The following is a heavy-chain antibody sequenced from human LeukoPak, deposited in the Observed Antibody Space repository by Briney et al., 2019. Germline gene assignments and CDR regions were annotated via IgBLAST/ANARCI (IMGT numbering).Heavy chain of an antibody. CDR1: GYTLTELS. CDR3: ARDYRLVVVPAAILSYFDY. J-gene: IGHJ4*02. CDR2: FDPEDGET. Sequence: RVASVKVSCKVSGYTLTELSMHWVRQAPGKGLEWMGGFDPEDGETIYAQKFQGRVTMTEDTSTDTVYMELSSLRSEDTAVYYCARDYRLVVVPAAILSYFDYWGQGTLVTVSS. V-gene: IGHV1-24*01. D-gene: IGHD2-2*02.